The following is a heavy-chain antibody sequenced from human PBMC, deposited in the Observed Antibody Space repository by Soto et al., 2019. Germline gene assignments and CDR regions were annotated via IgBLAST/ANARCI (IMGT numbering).Heavy chain of an antibody. CDR1: GFTFSSYA. D-gene: IGHD1-7*01. Sequence: QVQLVESGGGVVQPGRSLRLSCAASGFTFSSYAMHWVRQAPGKGLEWVAVISYDGSNKYYADSVKGRFTISRGNSKNTLYLQMNSLRAEDTAVYYCARSMYNWNYVDGGDYYGMDVWGQGTTVTVSS. CDR3: ARSMYNWNYVDGGDYYGMDV. J-gene: IGHJ6*02. V-gene: IGHV3-30-3*01. CDR2: ISYDGSNK.